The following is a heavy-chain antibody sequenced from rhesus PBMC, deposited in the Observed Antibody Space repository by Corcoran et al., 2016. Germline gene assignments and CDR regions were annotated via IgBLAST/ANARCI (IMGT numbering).Heavy chain of an antibody. CDR3: TMSFGTGWSPR. CDR1: GGSISNDF. V-gene: IGHV4-173*01. J-gene: IGHJ4*01. CDR2: VSGSSGST. D-gene: IGHD6S26*01. Sequence: QLQLQESGPGLVKPSETLPLPCAVSGGSISNDFLTWIRQPPGKAPAWVGRVSGSSGSTDYNPSLKSRVTISTDTSKNQVSLKLTSMTAADTAVYYCTMSFGTGWSPRWGQGVLVTVSS.